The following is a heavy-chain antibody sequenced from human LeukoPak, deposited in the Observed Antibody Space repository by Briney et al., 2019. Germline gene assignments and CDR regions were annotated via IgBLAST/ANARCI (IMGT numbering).Heavy chain of an antibody. V-gene: IGHV3-23*01. D-gene: IGHD3-10*01. CDR3: AKDQDYYYGSGSYYDY. Sequence: GGSLRLSCAASGFTFSSYAMSWVRQAPGKGLEWVSAISGSGGSTYHADSVKGRFTISRDNSKNTLYLQMNSLRAEDTAVYYCAKDQDYYYGSGSYYDYWGQGTLVTVSS. CDR1: GFTFSSYA. CDR2: ISGSGGST. J-gene: IGHJ4*02.